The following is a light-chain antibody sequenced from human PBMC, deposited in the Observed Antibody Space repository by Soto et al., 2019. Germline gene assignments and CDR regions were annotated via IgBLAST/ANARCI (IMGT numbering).Light chain of an antibody. CDR2: SAS. CDR1: QGIGNS. V-gene: IGKV1-27*01. J-gene: IGKJ5*01. CDR3: QKYNTVPAT. Sequence: DIQMTQSPPSLSASVGDRVTITCRASQGIGNSLAWYQQKPGTVPKLLIYSASTLKSGVPSRFSGSGSGTDFTLTISSLQPEDVAAYCCQKYNTVPATFGQGTRLEIK.